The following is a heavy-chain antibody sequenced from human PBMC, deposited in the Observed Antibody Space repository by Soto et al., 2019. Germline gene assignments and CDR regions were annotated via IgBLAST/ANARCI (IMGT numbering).Heavy chain of an antibody. CDR3: AREKRRSSGYSAIDY. D-gene: IGHD3-22*01. Sequence: GASVKVSCKASGGTFSSYAISWVRQAPGQGLEWMGGIIPIFGTANYAQKFQGRVTITADESTSTAYMELSSLRSEDTAVYYCAREKRRSSGYSAIDYWGEGTLVTVSS. CDR1: GGTFSSYA. V-gene: IGHV1-69*13. CDR2: IIPIFGTA. J-gene: IGHJ4*02.